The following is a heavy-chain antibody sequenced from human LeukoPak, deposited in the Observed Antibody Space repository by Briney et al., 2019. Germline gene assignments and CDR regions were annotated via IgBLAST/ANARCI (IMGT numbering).Heavy chain of an antibody. V-gene: IGHV3-53*01. CDR3: ARVYDSSGYFPLAGAFDI. CDR1: GFTVSSNY. CDR2: IYSGGST. D-gene: IGHD3-22*01. Sequence: GGSLRLSCAASGFTVSSNYMSWVRQAPGKGLEWVSVIYSGGSTYYADSVKGRFTISRDNSKNTLYLQMNSLRAEDTAVYYCARVYDSSGYFPLAGAFDIWGQGTMVTVSS. J-gene: IGHJ3*02.